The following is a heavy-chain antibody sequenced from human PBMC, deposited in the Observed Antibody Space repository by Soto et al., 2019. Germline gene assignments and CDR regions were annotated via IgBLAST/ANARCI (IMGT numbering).Heavy chain of an antibody. J-gene: IGHJ4*02. Sequence: QVQLQESGPGLVKPSQTLSLTCTVSGGSISSGDYYWSWIRQPPGQGLEWIGYIYYSGSNYYNPSRKSRVNTSLDTSKKQFSLKPSSVTAAATAVYYCARVGSIIAVRPLAYWGQGTRVTVSS. CDR1: GGSISSGDYY. V-gene: IGHV4-30-4*01. D-gene: IGHD6-6*01. CDR3: ARVGSIIAVRPLAY. CDR2: IYYSGSN.